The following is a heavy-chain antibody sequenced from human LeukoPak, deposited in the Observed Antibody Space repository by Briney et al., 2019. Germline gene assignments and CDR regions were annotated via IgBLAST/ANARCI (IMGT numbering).Heavy chain of an antibody. CDR3: ARGAAYSSGWFHYYFDY. D-gene: IGHD6-19*01. J-gene: IGHJ4*02. CDR1: GFSFDDYG. CDR2: INWIGGST. Sequence: GGSLRLSCAASGFSFDDYGMSWVRQAPGKGLEWVSGINWIGGSTGYADSVKGRFTISRDNAKNSLYLQMNSLRAEDTALYYCARGAAYSSGWFHYYFDYWGQGTLVTVSS. V-gene: IGHV3-20*04.